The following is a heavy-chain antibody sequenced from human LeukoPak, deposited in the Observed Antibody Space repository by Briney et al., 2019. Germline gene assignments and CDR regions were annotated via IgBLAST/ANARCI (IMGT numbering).Heavy chain of an antibody. CDR3: ARVKGDGDSYYFDY. CDR2: ISSSGSGR. V-gene: IGHV3-48*02. Sequence: GGSLRLSCAASGFIFSTYSMSWVRQAPGKGLEWISYISSSGSGRFYADSVKGRFTISRDNGKKSVSLQISSLRDEDTAVYYCARVKGDGDSYYFDYWGQGTLVAVSS. J-gene: IGHJ4*02. D-gene: IGHD4-17*01. CDR1: GFIFSTYS.